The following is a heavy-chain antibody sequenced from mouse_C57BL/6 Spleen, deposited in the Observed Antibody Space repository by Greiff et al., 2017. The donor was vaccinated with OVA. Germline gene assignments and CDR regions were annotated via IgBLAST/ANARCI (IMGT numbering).Heavy chain of an antibody. D-gene: IGHD2-5*01. CDR3: ARDYSNTFYAMDY. CDR1: GYTFTSYW. Sequence: QVQLQQSGAELVRPGSSVKLSCKASGYTFTSYWMDWVKQRPGQGLEWIGNIYPSDSETHYNQKFKDKATLTVDKSSSTAYMQLSSLTSEDSAVYYCARDYSNTFYAMDYWGQGTSVTVSS. CDR2: IYPSDSET. J-gene: IGHJ4*01. V-gene: IGHV1-61*01.